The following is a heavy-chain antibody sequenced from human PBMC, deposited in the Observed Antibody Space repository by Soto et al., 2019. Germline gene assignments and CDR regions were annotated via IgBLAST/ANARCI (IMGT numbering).Heavy chain of an antibody. CDR1: GASISSGDYY. D-gene: IGHD7-27*01. V-gene: IGHV4-30-4*01. J-gene: IGHJ4*02. CDR3: ARGGGWGALGY. Sequence: QVQLQESGPGLVKPSQTLSLTCTVSGASISSGDYYWSWVRQPPGKGLEWIGYIYYSGSTYHNPSLKRRLTISLDTSRNQFSLKLSSVTAADTAVYYCARGGGWGALGYWGQGTLVTVSS. CDR2: IYYSGST.